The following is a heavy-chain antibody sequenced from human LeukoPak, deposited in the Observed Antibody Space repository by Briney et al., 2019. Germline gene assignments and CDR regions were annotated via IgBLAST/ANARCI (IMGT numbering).Heavy chain of an antibody. V-gene: IGHV4-4*07. J-gene: IGHJ6*02. D-gene: IGHD2-2*01. CDR2: IYSTGST. CDR1: GGSISSSY. CDR3: ARGICSSTSCYYYFYGLDV. Sequence: SETLSFTCSASGGSISSSYWSWYRQPAGKGLEWIGRIYSTGSTNYNPSLKSRVTMSLDTSKKQFSLKLSSVTAADTAVYYCARGICSSTSCYYYFYGLDVWGPGTAVTVSS.